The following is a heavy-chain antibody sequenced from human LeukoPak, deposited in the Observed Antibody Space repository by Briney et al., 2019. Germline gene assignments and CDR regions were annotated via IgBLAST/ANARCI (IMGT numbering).Heavy chain of an antibody. D-gene: IGHD3-10*01. CDR2: IYHSGST. Sequence: SETLSLTCAVSGYSISSGYYWGWIRQPPGKGLEWIGSIYHSGSTYYNPPLKSRVTISVDTSKNQFSLKLSSVTAADTAVYYCARAEAHSLGFGFDYWGQGTLVTVSS. CDR3: ARAEAHSLGFGFDY. J-gene: IGHJ4*02. V-gene: IGHV4-38-2*01. CDR1: GYSISSGYY.